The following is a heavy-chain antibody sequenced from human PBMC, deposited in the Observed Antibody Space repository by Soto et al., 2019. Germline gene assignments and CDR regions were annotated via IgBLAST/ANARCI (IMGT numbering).Heavy chain of an antibody. Sequence: QVQLVQSGAEVKKPGSSVKVSCKASGGTFSSYTISWVRQAPGQGLEWMGRIIPILGIANYAQKFQGRVTITADKSTSTAYMELSSLRSEDTAVYYCARRTIFQGYYYMDVWGKGTTVTVSS. D-gene: IGHD3-3*01. V-gene: IGHV1-69*02. CDR1: GGTFSSYT. CDR2: IIPILGIA. J-gene: IGHJ6*03. CDR3: ARRTIFQGYYYMDV.